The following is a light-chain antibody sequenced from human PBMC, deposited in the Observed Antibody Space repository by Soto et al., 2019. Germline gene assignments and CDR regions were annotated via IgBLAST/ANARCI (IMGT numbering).Light chain of an antibody. CDR1: QSGSSN. CDR2: GVS. CDR3: HKYRNWPQT. V-gene: IGKV3-15*01. J-gene: IGKJ1*01. Sequence: EIVMTQSPATLSVSPGERATLSCRASQSGSSNLAWYQQKPGQAPRLLIYGVSTRATGIPAKFSGSGSGTEFILTISSLQSEDFAVYDCHKYRNWPQTFGQGTKVDIK.